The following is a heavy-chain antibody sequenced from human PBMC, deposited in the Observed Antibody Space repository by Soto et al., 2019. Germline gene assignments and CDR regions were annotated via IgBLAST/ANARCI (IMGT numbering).Heavy chain of an antibody. V-gene: IGHV1-45*02. CDR1: GYTFTYRY. Sequence: ASVKVSCKASGYTFTYRYLHWVRQAPGQALEWMGWITPFNGNTNYAQKFQDRVTITRDRSMSTAYMELSSLRSEDTAMYYCARSGLYGDTLHAFDIWGQGTMVPVSS. CDR2: ITPFNGNT. D-gene: IGHD4-17*01. J-gene: IGHJ3*02. CDR3: ARSGLYGDTLHAFDI.